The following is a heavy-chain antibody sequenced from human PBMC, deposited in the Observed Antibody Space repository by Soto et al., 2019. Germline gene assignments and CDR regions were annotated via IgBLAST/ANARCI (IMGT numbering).Heavy chain of an antibody. CDR3: ARDSCSGGSCYFHPENEYFQH. Sequence: GGSLRLSCAASGFTVSSNYMSWVRQAPGKGLEWVSVIYSGGSTYYADSVKGRFTISRDNSKNTLYLQMNSLRAEDTAVYYCARDSCSGGSCYFHPENEYFQHWGQGTLVTVSS. V-gene: IGHV3-66*01. J-gene: IGHJ1*01. CDR1: GFTVSSNY. CDR2: IYSGGST. D-gene: IGHD2-15*01.